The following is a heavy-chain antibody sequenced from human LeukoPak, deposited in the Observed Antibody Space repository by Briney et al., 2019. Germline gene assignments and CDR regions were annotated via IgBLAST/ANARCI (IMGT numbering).Heavy chain of an antibody. CDR3: ARASDRGIAAAGAEYFQH. V-gene: IGHV1-2*02. Sequence: GASVKVSCKASGYTFTGYYMHWVRQAPGQGLEWMGWINPNSGGTNYAQKFQGRVTMTRDTSISTAYMELSRLRYDDTAVYYCARASDRGIAAAGAEYFQHWGQGTLVTVSS. CDR1: GYTFTGYY. D-gene: IGHD6-13*01. J-gene: IGHJ1*01. CDR2: INPNSGGT.